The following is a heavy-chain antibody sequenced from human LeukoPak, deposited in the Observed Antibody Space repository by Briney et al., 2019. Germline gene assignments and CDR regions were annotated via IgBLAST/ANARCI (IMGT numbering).Heavy chain of an antibody. J-gene: IGHJ6*01. D-gene: IGHD6-13*01. Sequence: GGCLKLSCAASGFTFSRYAMHWVRQAPGKGLEWVSAISSDGGNTDYADSVKGRFNISRDNFKRTLYLQMNDLRDEDTTVYYCAGGMKYYYYSMDVWGKGTTVTVSS. V-gene: IGHV3-30-3*01. CDR2: ISSDGGNT. CDR3: AGGMKYYYYSMDV. CDR1: GFTFSRYA.